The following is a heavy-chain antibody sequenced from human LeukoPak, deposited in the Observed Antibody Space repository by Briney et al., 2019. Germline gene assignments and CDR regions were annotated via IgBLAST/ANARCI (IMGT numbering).Heavy chain of an antibody. V-gene: IGHV1-69*04. CDR2: IIPILGIA. CDR3: ARGRGYSGYFDY. Sequence: ASVKVSCKASGGTFSSYAISWVRQAPGQGLERMGRIIPILGIANYAQKFQGRVTITADKSTSTAYMELSSLRSEDTAVYYCARGRGYSGYFDYWGQGTLVTVSS. D-gene: IGHD5-12*01. CDR1: GGTFSSYA. J-gene: IGHJ4*02.